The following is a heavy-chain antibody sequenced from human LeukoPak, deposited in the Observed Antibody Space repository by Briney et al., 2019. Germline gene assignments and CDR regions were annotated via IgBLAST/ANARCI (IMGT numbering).Heavy chain of an antibody. D-gene: IGHD3-10*01. Sequence: SETLSLTCTVSGYSINSGYYWGWIRQPPGKGLEWIGTIYHSGSTYYNPSLKSRVTISEDTSKNQFSLKLSSVTAADTAVYYCAREPVGGLVRGVFDYWGQGTLVTVSS. CDR1: GYSINSGYY. V-gene: IGHV4-38-2*02. CDR2: IYHSGST. CDR3: AREPVGGLVRGVFDY. J-gene: IGHJ4*02.